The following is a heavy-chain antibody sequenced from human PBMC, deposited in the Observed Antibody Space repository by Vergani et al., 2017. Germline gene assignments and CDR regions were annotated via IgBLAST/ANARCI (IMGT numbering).Heavy chain of an antibody. CDR1: GFSFSNAL. CDR2: IKSQIDGGTT. Sequence: EVQLLESGGGLVQPGGSLRLSCAASGFSFSNALMTWVRQGPGKGLEWVGRIKSQIDGGTTDYAAPVKGRFTISRDDSTNMLYLHMNSLRAEDTALYYCARERNAYYDFWSGYYTQYYFDYWGQGTLVTVSS. J-gene: IGHJ4*02. CDR3: ARERNAYYDFWSGYYTQYYFDY. V-gene: IGHV3-15*01. D-gene: IGHD3-3*01.